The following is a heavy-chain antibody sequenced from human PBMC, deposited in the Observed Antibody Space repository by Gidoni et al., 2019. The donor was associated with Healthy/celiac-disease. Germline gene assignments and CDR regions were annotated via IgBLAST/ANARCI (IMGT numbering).Heavy chain of an antibody. CDR3: ARSGTPSSSWQAPLHSGYYYYGMDV. Sequence: QVQLQQSGPGLVKPSQTLSLTCAISGDSVSSNSAAWNWIRQSPSRGLEWLGRTYYRSKWYNDYAVSVKSRITINPDTSKNQFSLQLNSVTPEDTAVYYCARSGTPSSSWQAPLHSGYYYYGMDVWGQGTTVTVSS. V-gene: IGHV6-1*01. D-gene: IGHD6-13*01. CDR1: GDSVSSNSAA. J-gene: IGHJ6*02. CDR2: TYYRSKWYN.